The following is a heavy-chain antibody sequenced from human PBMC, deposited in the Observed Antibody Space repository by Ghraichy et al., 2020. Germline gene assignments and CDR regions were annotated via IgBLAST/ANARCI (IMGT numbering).Heavy chain of an antibody. J-gene: IGHJ6*02. CDR2: ISSSSSTI. CDR1: GFTFSSYS. CDR3: ARTASSSWYNYYYYYGMDV. V-gene: IGHV3-48*01. Sequence: GGPLRLSCAASGFTFSSYSMNWVRQAPGKGLEWVSYISSSSSTIYYADSVKGRFTISRDNAKNSLYLQMNSLRAEDTAVYYCARTASSSWYNYYYYYGMDVWGQGTTVTVSS. D-gene: IGHD6-13*01.